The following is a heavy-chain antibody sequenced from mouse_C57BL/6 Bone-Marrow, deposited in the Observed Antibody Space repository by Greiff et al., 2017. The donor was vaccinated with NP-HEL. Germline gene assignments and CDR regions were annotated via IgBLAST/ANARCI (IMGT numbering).Heavy chain of an antibody. D-gene: IGHD2-5*01. CDR1: GYTFTSYW. Sequence: QVQLQQPGAELVKPGASVKMSCKASGYTFTSYWITWVKQRPGQGLEWIGDIYPGSGSTNYNEKFKSKATLTVDTSSSTAYMPLSSLTSDDSAVYSCATPTVYSNYYAMGYWGQGTSVIVSS. J-gene: IGHJ4*01. V-gene: IGHV1-55*01. CDR2: IYPGSGST. CDR3: ATPTVYSNYYAMGY.